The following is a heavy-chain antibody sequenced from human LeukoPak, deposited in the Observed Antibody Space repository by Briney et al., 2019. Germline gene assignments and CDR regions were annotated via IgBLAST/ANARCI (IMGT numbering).Heavy chain of an antibody. CDR1: GGSISSSSYY. V-gene: IGHV4-39*07. Sequence: SETLSLTCTVSGGSISSSSYYWGWIRQPPGKGLEWIGSIYYSGSTYYNLSLKSRVTISVDTSKNQFSLKLSSVTAADTAVYYCARGITMMEHWGQGTLVTVAS. D-gene: IGHD3-22*01. CDR3: ARGITMMEH. J-gene: IGHJ1*01. CDR2: IYYSGST.